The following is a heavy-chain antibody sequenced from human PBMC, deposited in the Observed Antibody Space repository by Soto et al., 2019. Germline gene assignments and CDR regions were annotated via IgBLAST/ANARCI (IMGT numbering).Heavy chain of an antibody. V-gene: IGHV5-10-1*01. Sequence: GESLKISCKGSGYSFTSYWISWVRQMPGKGLEWMGRIDPSDSYTNYSPSFQGHVTISADESISTAYLQWSSLKASDTAMYYCARHFSWSLVLIQHNYYYYGMDVWGQGTTVTVSS. J-gene: IGHJ6*02. D-gene: IGHD1-1*01. CDR3: ARHFSWSLVLIQHNYYYYGMDV. CDR2: IDPSDSYT. CDR1: GYSFTSYW.